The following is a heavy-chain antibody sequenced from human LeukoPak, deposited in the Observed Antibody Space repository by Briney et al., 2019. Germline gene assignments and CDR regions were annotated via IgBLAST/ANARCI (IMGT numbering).Heavy chain of an antibody. Sequence: SEALSLTCAVYGESFSGYYWSWIRQPPGKGLEWIGEINHSGSTNYNPSLKSRVTISVDTSKNQFSLKLSSVTAADSALYYCARVVQNSRTIDYWGQGTLVTVSS. J-gene: IGHJ4*02. CDR2: INHSGST. D-gene: IGHD2-15*01. CDR3: ARVVQNSRTIDY. CDR1: GESFSGYY. V-gene: IGHV4-34*01.